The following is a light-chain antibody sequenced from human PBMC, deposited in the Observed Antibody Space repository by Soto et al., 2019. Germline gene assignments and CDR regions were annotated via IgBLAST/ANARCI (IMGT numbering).Light chain of an antibody. V-gene: IGLV2-8*01. CDR3: TSYAGSNNWV. CDR2: EVS. CDR1: SSEVGGYNY. Sequence: QSVLTQPPSASGSPGQSVTISCTGTSSEVGGYNYASWYQQHPGKAPKLMIYEVSKRPSGVPDRFSGSKSGNTASLTVSGLQAEDEADYYCTSYAGSNNWVLGTGTKATAL. J-gene: IGLJ1*01.